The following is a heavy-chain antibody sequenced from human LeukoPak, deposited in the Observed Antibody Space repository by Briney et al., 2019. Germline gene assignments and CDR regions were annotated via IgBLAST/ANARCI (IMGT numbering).Heavy chain of an antibody. J-gene: IGHJ6*03. CDR2: IKSDGSST. CDR1: GFTFSSYW. Sequence: GGSLRLSCAASGFTFSSYWMHWVCQAPGKGLVWVSRIKSDGSSTYYADSVKGRFTISRDNSKNTLYLQMNSLRAEDTAVYYCAKGRGRYYDSSGYYSYYMDVWGNGTTVTVSS. CDR3: AKGRGRYYDSSGYYSYYMDV. V-gene: IGHV3-74*01. D-gene: IGHD3-22*01.